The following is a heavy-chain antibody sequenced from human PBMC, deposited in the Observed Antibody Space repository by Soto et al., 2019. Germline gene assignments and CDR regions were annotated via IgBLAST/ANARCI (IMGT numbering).Heavy chain of an antibody. CDR3: ARGLFRRRDYHFDY. CDR1: GGSISSYY. V-gene: IGHV4-59*01. J-gene: IGHJ4*02. Sequence: SETLSLTCTVSGGSISSYYWSWIRQPPGKGLEWIGYIYYSGSTNYNPSLKSRVTISVDTSKNQFSLKLSSVTAADTAVYYCARGLFRRRDYHFDYWGQGTLVTVSS. D-gene: IGHD2-21*01. CDR2: IYYSGST.